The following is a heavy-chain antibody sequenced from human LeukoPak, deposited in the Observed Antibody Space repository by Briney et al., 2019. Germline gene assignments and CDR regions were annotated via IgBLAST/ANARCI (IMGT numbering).Heavy chain of an antibody. J-gene: IGHJ4*02. Sequence: SETLSLTCTVSGGSISSGGYYWSWIRQHPGKGLEWIGYIYYSGSTYYNPSLKSRVTISVDTPKNQFSLKLSSVTAADTAVYYCASGGYYYDSSGNDYWGQGTLVTVSS. D-gene: IGHD3-22*01. CDR2: IYYSGST. CDR3: ASGGYYYDSSGNDY. V-gene: IGHV4-31*03. CDR1: GGSISSGGYY.